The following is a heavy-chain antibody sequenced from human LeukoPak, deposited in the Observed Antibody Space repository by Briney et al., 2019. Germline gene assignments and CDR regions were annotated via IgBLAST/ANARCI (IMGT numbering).Heavy chain of an antibody. V-gene: IGHV3-7*01. CDR2: IKQDGSEK. CDR3: ASGNWNDRAFDI. J-gene: IGHJ3*02. CDR1: GFTFNSCW. Sequence: PGGSLRLSCAASGFTFNSCWMNWVRQAPGKGLERVANIKQDGSEKYYVDSVKGRFTISRDNAKNPLYLQMNSLRAEDTAVYYCASGNWNDRAFDIWGQGTMVAVSS. D-gene: IGHD1-20*01.